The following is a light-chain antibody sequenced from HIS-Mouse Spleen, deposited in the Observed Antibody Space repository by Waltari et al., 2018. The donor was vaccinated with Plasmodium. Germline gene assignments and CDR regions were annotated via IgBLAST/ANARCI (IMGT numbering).Light chain of an antibody. CDR2: GAS. Sequence: EILMTQSPATLSVSPGERATLSCRASQSVSSNLAWYQQKPGQAPRLLIYGASTRATGSPARFSGSGSGTECTLTISSLQSEDFAVYYCQQYNNWSFTFGPGTKVDIK. CDR3: QQYNNWSFT. V-gene: IGKV3-15*01. CDR1: QSVSSN. J-gene: IGKJ3*01.